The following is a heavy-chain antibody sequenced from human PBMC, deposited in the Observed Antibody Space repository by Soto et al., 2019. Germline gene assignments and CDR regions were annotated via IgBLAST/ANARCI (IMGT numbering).Heavy chain of an antibody. CDR2: IFWDDDK. J-gene: IGHJ3*02. D-gene: IGHD3-3*01. CDR3: AKSRSGYSLIDTFDI. Sequence: QITLRASGPTLVKPTQTLTLTCTFSGFSFNTRGVGVGWIRQPPGKALEWLALIFWDDDKRYSPSLKSRLTITRDTSKNQVVLTVTNMDPMDTATYYCAKSRSGYSLIDTFDIWGQGTMVTVSS. V-gene: IGHV2-5*02. CDR1: GFSFNTRGVG.